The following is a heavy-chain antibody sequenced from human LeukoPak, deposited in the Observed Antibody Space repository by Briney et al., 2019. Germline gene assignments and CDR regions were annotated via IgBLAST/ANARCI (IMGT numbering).Heavy chain of an antibody. Sequence: SETLSLTCAVYGGSFSGYYWSWIRQPPGKGLEWIGEINHSGSTNYNTSLESRVTISVDTAKNQFSLKLSSVTAADTAVYYCARGNCSGGSCYYDYWGQGTLVTVSS. CDR2: INHSGST. D-gene: IGHD2-15*01. CDR1: GGSFSGYY. V-gene: IGHV4-34*01. J-gene: IGHJ4*02. CDR3: ARGNCSGGSCYYDY.